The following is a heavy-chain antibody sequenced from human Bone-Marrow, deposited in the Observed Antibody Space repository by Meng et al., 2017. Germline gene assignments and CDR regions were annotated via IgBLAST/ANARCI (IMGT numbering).Heavy chain of an antibody. Sequence: QLQLQESGPGLVKPSETLSLPCIVSGDSISSSSDYWGWIRQPPGKGLEWIGSIYYSGSTYYNPSLKSRVTISVDTSKNQFSLTLSSVTAADTAVYYCARRDYFDYWGQGTLVTVSS. V-gene: IGHV4-39*01. CDR3: ARRDYFDY. CDR2: IYYSGST. J-gene: IGHJ4*02. CDR1: GDSISSSSDY.